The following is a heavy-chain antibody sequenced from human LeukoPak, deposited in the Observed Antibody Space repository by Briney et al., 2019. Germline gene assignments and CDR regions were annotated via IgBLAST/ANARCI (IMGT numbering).Heavy chain of an antibody. D-gene: IGHD3-10*01. CDR1: ADSIVTYY. CDR2: IYSSGSP. Sequence: SETPSLTCNVSADSIVTYYWSWIRQPPGRGLEWIGYIYSSGSPNSNPSLRSRVTISLDTSKNQFSLRLSSVTAADTAVYYCARDPVDRESGATEWGQGTLVTVSS. CDR3: ARDPVDRESGATE. J-gene: IGHJ4*02. V-gene: IGHV4-59*01.